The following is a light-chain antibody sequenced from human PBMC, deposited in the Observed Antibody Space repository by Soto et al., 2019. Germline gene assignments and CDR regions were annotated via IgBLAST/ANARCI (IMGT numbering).Light chain of an antibody. CDR3: QQYGSSGT. CDR1: QSVSNNY. J-gene: IGKJ1*01. CDR2: GAS. V-gene: IGKV3-20*01. Sequence: EIVMTQSPATLSVSPGERATLSCRASQSVSNNYLAWYQQKPGQAPRLLIYGASNRATGIPDRFSGSGSGTDFTLTISRLEPEDFAVYYCQQYGSSGTVXQGTKADSK.